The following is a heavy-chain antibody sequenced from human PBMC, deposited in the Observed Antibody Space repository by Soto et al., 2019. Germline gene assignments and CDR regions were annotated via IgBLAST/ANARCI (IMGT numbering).Heavy chain of an antibody. CDR2: INYSGST. CDR3: ARGFRAITMFGVVGRWFDP. J-gene: IGHJ5*01. D-gene: IGHD3-3*01. Sequence: SETLSLTCAVSGDSISSGYYWSWIRQTPGKGLEWIGEINYSGSTNYNPSLKSRVTISVDTSKNQFSLKLSSVTAADTAVYSCARGFRAITMFGVVGRWFDPWGQGSLVTVSS. CDR1: GDSISSGYY. V-gene: IGHV4-34*01.